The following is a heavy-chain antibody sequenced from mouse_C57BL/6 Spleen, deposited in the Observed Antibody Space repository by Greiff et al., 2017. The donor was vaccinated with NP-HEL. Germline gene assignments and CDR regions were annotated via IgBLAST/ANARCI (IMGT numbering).Heavy chain of an antibody. CDR3: ARSDPTTFDY. Sequence: EVKLQESGPELVKPGDSVKISCKASGYSFTGYFMNWVMQSHGKSLEWIGRINPYNGDTFYNQKFKGKATLTVDKSSSTAHMELRSLTSEDSAVYYCARSDPTTFDYWGQGTTLTVSS. V-gene: IGHV1-20*01. CDR1: GYSFTGYF. J-gene: IGHJ2*01. CDR2: INPYNGDT. D-gene: IGHD2-12*01.